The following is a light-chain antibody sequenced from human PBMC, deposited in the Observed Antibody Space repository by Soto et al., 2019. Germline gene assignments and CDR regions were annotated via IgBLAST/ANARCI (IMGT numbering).Light chain of an antibody. J-gene: IGKJ1*01. CDR2: ADS. CDR1: QSVSGY. CDR3: QQYNNWPRKT. V-gene: IGKV3D-15*01. Sequence: EIVLTQSPATLSLSPGETATLSCRASQSVSGYIGWYQQKPGQAPRLLIYADSNRATGIPARFSGSGSGTEFTLTISSLQSEDFAVYYCQQYNNWPRKTFGQGTKVDIK.